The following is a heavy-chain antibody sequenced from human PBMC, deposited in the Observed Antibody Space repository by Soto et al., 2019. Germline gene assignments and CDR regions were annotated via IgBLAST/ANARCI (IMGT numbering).Heavy chain of an antibody. V-gene: IGHV1-69*13. CDR1: GGTFSSYA. CDR2: IIPIFGTA. J-gene: IGHJ5*02. Sequence: SVKVSCKASGGTFSSYAISWVRQAPGQGLEWMGGIIPIFGTANYAQKFQGRVTITADESTSTAYMELSSLRSEDTAVYYCARFCSSWDVLRYFDCLDPWGQGTMVTVYS. CDR3: ARFCSSWDVLRYFDCLDP. D-gene: IGHD3-9*01.